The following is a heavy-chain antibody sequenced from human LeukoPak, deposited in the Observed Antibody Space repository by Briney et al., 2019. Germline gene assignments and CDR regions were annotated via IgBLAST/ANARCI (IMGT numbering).Heavy chain of an antibody. CDR2: INPKSGGT. Sequence: ASVKVSCKASGYTFTSYYMHWVRQAPGQGLEWMGWINPKSGGTNYAQKFRGRVTMTRDTSISTAYMELSRLRSDDTAVYYCAREAAAAGENYFDYWGQGTLVTVSS. CDR1: GYTFTSYY. D-gene: IGHD6-13*01. CDR3: AREAAAAGENYFDY. J-gene: IGHJ4*02. V-gene: IGHV1-2*02.